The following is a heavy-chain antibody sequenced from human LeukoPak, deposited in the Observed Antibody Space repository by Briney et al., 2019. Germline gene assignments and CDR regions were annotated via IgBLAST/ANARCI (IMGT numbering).Heavy chain of an antibody. CDR2: IRYDGSNK. Sequence: GGSLGLSCAASGFTFSSYGMHWVRQAPGKGLEWVAFIRYDGSNKYYADSVKGRFTISRDNSKNTLYLQMNSLRAEDTAVYYCAKDREAAAGSFVGHYYYYMDVWGKGTTVTVSS. CDR3: AKDREAAAGSFVGHYYYYMDV. J-gene: IGHJ6*03. V-gene: IGHV3-30*02. CDR1: GFTFSSYG. D-gene: IGHD6-13*01.